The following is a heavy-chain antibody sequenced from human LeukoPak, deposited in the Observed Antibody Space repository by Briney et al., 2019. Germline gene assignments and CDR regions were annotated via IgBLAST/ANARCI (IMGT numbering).Heavy chain of an antibody. Sequence: SETLSLTCTVSGGSISSSSYYWGWIRQPPGKGLEWIGSIYYSGSTYYNPSLKSRVTISVDTSKNQFSLKLSSVTAADTAAYYCARDPRYSSGWPAGYFDLWGRGTLVTVSS. J-gene: IGHJ2*01. CDR1: GGSISSSSYY. D-gene: IGHD6-19*01. CDR2: IYYSGST. CDR3: ARDPRYSSGWPAGYFDL. V-gene: IGHV4-39*07.